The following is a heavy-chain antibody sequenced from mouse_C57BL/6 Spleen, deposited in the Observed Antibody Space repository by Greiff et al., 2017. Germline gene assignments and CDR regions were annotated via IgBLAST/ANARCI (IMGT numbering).Heavy chain of an antibody. J-gene: IGHJ4*01. CDR1: GYTFTDYY. CDR3: AYGSRDAMDY. CDR2: INPNNGGT. V-gene: IGHV1-26*01. D-gene: IGHD1-1*01. Sequence: VQLQQSGPELVKPGASVKISCKASGYTFTDYYMNWVKQSHGKSLEWIGDINPNNGGTSYNQKFKGKATLTVDKSSSTAYMELRSLTSEDSAVYYCAYGSRDAMDYWGQGTSVTVSS.